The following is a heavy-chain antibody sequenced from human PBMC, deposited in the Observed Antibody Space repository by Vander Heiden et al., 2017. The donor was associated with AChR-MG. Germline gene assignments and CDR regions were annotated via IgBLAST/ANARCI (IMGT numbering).Heavy chain of an antibody. CDR1: GFTFDDYA. Sequence: EVQLVESGGGLVQPGRSLRLSCAASGFTFDDYAMHWVRQAPGKGLEWVSGISWNSGSIGDADSVKGRFTISRDKAKNSMYMKMNSLRAEDTALYDCAKDRGSSWNWGQGTLVTVSS. J-gene: IGHJ4*02. CDR3: AKDRGSSWN. CDR2: ISWNSGSI. D-gene: IGHD6-13*01. V-gene: IGHV3-9*01.